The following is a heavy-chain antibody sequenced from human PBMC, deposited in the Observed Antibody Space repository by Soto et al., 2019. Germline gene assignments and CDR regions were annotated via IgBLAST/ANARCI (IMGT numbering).Heavy chain of an antibody. CDR3: ASSSSGWGDYVRYFDY. Sequence: GASVKVSCKASGGTFSSYAISWVRQAPGQGLEWMGGIIPIFGTANYAQKFQGRVTITADESTSTAYMELSSLRSEDTAVYYCASSSSGWGDYVRYFDYWGQGTLVTVSS. CDR1: GGTFSSYA. D-gene: IGHD4-17*01. V-gene: IGHV1-69*13. CDR2: IIPIFGTA. J-gene: IGHJ4*02.